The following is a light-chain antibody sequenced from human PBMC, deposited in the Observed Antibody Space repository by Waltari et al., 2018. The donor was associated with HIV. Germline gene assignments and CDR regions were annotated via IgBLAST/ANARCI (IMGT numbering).Light chain of an antibody. CDR2: REN. J-gene: IGLJ3*02. Sequence: QSVLTQPPSASGAPGQRVTISCSGSSANIGNTVYWYQQLPGTAPKVLIYRENQRPSGVPDRFSGSRSGTSASRDVSGLRSEDDANYICAAWDDSLGGWVFGGGTNLTVL. CDR3: AAWDDSLGGWV. CDR1: SANIGNT. V-gene: IGLV1-47*01.